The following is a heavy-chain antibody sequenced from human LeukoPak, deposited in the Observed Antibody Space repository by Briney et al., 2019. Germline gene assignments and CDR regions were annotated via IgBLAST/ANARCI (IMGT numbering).Heavy chain of an antibody. D-gene: IGHD3-10*01. V-gene: IGHV4-39*01. CDR1: GGSISSYY. CDR3: ARHYYGVVDY. J-gene: IGHJ4*02. CDR2: IYYSGST. Sequence: SETLSLTCTVSGGSISSYYWGWIRQPPGKGLEWIGSIYYSGSTYYNPSLKSRVTISVDTSKNQFSLKLSSVTAADTAVYYCARHYYGVVDYWGQGTLVTVSS.